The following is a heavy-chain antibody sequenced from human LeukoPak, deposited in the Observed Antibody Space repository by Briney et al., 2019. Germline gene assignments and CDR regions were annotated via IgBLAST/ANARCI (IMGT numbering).Heavy chain of an antibody. CDR3: AKVQDIRSWYESFYY. V-gene: IGHV3-23*01. J-gene: IGHJ4*02. CDR1: GFPYNSHA. CDR2: ISGRGGST. D-gene: IGHD6-13*01. Sequence: GGSLRLSCAASGFPYNSHAMRWVRQARGKGVEWFSDISGRGGSTYYADSVKGRFTISRDNSKNTLYLQMSSLRADDTAVYFCAKVQDIRSWYESFYYWGQGTLVTVSS.